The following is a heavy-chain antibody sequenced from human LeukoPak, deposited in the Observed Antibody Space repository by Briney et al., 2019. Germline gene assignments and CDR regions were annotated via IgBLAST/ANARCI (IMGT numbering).Heavy chain of an antibody. CDR1: GFTFSSYG. CDR3: AKAPYGSSLYFDY. CDR2: ISYDGSNK. V-gene: IGHV3-30*18. Sequence: GGSLRLSCAASGFTFSSYGMHWVRQAPGKGLEWVAVISYDGSNKYYADSVKGRFTISRDNSKNTLYLQMNSLRAEDTAVYYCAKAPYGSSLYFDYWGQGTLVTVSS. J-gene: IGHJ4*02. D-gene: IGHD6-6*01.